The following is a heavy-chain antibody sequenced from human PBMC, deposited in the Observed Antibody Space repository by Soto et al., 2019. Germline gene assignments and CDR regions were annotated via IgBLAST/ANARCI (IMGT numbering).Heavy chain of an antibody. J-gene: IGHJ6*02. CDR1: GFTFSSYG. CDR3: AKAGGDGYNFYYYGMDV. D-gene: IGHD3-16*01. Sequence: GGSLRLSCAASGFTFSSYGMHWVRQAPGKGLEWVSAISGSGGSTYYADSVKGRFTISRDNSKNTLYLQMNSLRAEDTAVYYCAKAGGDGYNFYYYGMDVWGQGTTVTAP. V-gene: IGHV3-23*01. CDR2: ISGSGGST.